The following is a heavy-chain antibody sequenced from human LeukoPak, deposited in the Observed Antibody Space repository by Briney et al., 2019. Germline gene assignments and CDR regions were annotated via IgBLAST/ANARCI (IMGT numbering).Heavy chain of an antibody. Sequence: GGSLRLSCAASGFTFSSYWMHWVRQAPGKGLEWLSAVDGLSETIYYADSVKGRFTISRDNAKNSLSLHMTNLRVEDTAIYYCARDVTARNYFDSWGQGTLVTVSS. V-gene: IGHV3-21*06. J-gene: IGHJ4*02. D-gene: IGHD2-21*02. CDR3: ARDVTARNYFDS. CDR2: VDGLSETI. CDR1: GFTFSSYW.